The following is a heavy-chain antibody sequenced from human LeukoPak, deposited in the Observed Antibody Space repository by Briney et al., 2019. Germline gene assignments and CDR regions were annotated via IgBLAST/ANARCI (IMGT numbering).Heavy chain of an antibody. CDR1: GGTFSIYA. D-gene: IGHD2-15*01. V-gene: IGHV1-69*13. J-gene: IGHJ4*02. CDR3: ATCSGGSCYSD. CDR2: IIPIFGTA. Sequence: ASVTVSCKASGGTFSIYAISWVRQAPGQGLEWMGGIIPIFGTANYAQKFQGRVTITADESTSTAYMELSSLRSEDTAVYYCATCSGGSCYSDWGQGTLVTVSS.